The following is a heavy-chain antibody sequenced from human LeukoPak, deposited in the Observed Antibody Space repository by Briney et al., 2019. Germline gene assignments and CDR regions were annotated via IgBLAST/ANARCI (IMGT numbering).Heavy chain of an antibody. D-gene: IGHD1-26*01. Sequence: ASVKVSCKASGYTFTGYYMHWVRQAPVQGLEWMGWINPNSGGTNYALKFQGRVTMTRDTSISTAYMELSRLRSDDTAVYYCARDNSVGDTAWWFDPWGQGTLVTVSS. V-gene: IGHV1-2*02. CDR2: INPNSGGT. J-gene: IGHJ5*02. CDR3: ARDNSVGDTAWWFDP. CDR1: GYTFTGYY.